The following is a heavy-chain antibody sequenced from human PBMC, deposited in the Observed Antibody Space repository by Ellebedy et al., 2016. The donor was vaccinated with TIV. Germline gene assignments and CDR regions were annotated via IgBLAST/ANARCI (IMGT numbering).Heavy chain of an antibody. J-gene: IGHJ2*01. CDR3: ARKSLSNWSFDL. CDR1: GASINSY. CDR2: VYYSGKT. V-gene: IGHV4-59*01. Sequence: MPSETLSLTCTVSGASINSYWNWIRQPPGRGLEYIGYVYYSGKTNYSPSLKDRVPISLDTSKSQFSLNRNSVTAADTAVYYWARKSLSNWSFDLWGRGTLVTVSS.